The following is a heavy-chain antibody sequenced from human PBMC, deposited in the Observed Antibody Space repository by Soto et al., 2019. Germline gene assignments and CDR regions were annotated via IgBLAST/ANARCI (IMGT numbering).Heavy chain of an antibody. CDR2: ISAYNGNT. Sequence: ASVKVSCKASGYTFTSYGISWVRQAPGQGLEWMGWISAYNGNTNYAQKLQGRVTMTTDTSTSTAYMELRSLRSDDTAVYYCARDRPMTTDAGRLKNEEFDYWGQGTLVTVSS. J-gene: IGHJ4*02. V-gene: IGHV1-18*01. CDR3: ARDRPMTTDAGRLKNEEFDY. D-gene: IGHD4-4*01. CDR1: GYTFTSYG.